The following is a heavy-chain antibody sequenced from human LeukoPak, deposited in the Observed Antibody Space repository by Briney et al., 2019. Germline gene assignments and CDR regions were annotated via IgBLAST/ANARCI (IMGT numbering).Heavy chain of an antibody. V-gene: IGHV4-59*01. CDR2: IYYSGST. CDR1: GGSISSYY. J-gene: IGHJ4*02. D-gene: IGHD1-26*01. Sequence: SETLSFTCTVSGGSISSYYWSWIRQPPGKGLEWIGYIYYSGSTNYNPSLKSRVTISVDTSKNQFSLKLSSVTAADTAVYYCARAVPGATSLDYWGQGTLVTVSS. CDR3: ARAVPGATSLDY.